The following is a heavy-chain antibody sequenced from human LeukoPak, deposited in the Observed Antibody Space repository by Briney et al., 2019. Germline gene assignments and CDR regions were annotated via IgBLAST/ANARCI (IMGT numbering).Heavy chain of an antibody. J-gene: IGHJ6*03. CDR2: IYYSGST. CDR1: GGSISSYY. Sequence: PSETLSLTCTVSGGSISSYYWSWIRQPPGKGLEWIGYIYYSGSTNYNPSLKSRVTISVDTSKNQFSLKLSSVTAADTAVYYCARVAARAYYYYYMDVWGKGTTATVSS. D-gene: IGHD6-6*01. CDR3: ARVAARAYYYYYMDV. V-gene: IGHV4-59*01.